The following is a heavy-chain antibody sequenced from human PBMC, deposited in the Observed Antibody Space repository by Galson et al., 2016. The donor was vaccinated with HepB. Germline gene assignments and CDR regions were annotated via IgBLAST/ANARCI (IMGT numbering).Heavy chain of an antibody. D-gene: IGHD2-21*01. Sequence: SVKVSCKASGGTFSNYAIHWVRQAPGQRLEWMGWITAGNINAEYSHKFQDRVTITTDTSASTAYMEVSSLRSEDTAIYYCARDLWGRSLDHWGQGTLVTVSS. J-gene: IGHJ4*02. CDR1: GGTFSNYA. V-gene: IGHV1-3*01. CDR2: ITAGNINA. CDR3: ARDLWGRSLDH.